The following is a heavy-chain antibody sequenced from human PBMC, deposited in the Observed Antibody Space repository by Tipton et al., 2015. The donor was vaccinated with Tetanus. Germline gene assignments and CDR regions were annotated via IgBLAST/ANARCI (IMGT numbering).Heavy chain of an antibody. CDR1: GYTFTNYG. CDR2: DSGYSGNT. Sequence: QLVQSGPEVKKPGASVKVSCKGSGYTFTNYGINWVRQAPGQGLEWMGWDSGYSGNTIYARKVQGRVTMTTDTSTNTAYLELRSLRSDDTAVYFWARLVKQWLVPEGFWGQGTLVTVSS. D-gene: IGHD6-19*01. CDR3: ARLVKQWLVPEGF. V-gene: IGHV1-18*01. J-gene: IGHJ4*02.